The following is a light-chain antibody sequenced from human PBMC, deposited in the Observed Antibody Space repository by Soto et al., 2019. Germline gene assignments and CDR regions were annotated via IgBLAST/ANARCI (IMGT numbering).Light chain of an antibody. J-gene: IGKJ2*01. CDR1: QSVSSTY. Sequence: EIVLTQSPGTLSLSPGERVTLSCRVSQSVSSTYLAWYQQKPGQAPRLLIFGASSRVTGILDRFSGSGSGTDFTLSISSLEPEDFAVYYCQQYGTSTYTFGQGTKLKIK. CDR3: QQYGTSTYT. CDR2: GAS. V-gene: IGKV3-20*01.